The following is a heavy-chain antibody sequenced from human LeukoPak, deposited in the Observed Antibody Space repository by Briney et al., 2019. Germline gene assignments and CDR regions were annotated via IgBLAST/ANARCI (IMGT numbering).Heavy chain of an antibody. J-gene: IGHJ4*02. V-gene: IGHV3-23*01. CDR3: AKGNWRYFDY. D-gene: IGHD1-1*01. CDR2: ISGSGGST. Sequence: GGSLRLSCAASGFTFRSHSMQWVRQAPGKGLEWVSAISGSGGSTYYADSVKGRFTISRDNSKNTLYLQMNSLGADDTAVYYCAKGNWRYFDYWGQGTLVTVSS. CDR1: GFTFRSHS.